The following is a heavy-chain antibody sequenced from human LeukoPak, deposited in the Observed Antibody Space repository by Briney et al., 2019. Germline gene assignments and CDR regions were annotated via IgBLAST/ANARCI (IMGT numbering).Heavy chain of an antibody. D-gene: IGHD3-10*01. J-gene: IGHJ6*03. V-gene: IGHV4-4*07. Sequence: SETLSLTCTVSGDSISSHYWSWIRQPAGKGLECLAHIYTSGSTNYNPSLKSRVTISVDKSKNQLSLKLSSVNAADTAVYYCARDRGVSVLYYYYYMDVWGKGTTVTVSS. CDR1: GDSISSHY. CDR3: ARDRGVSVLYYYYYMDV. CDR2: IYTSGST.